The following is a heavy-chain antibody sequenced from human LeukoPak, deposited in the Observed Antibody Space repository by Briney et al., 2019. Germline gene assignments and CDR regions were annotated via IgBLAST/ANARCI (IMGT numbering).Heavy chain of an antibody. J-gene: IGHJ4*02. CDR2: IYSGGST. CDR3: ARISSSWLLDY. Sequence: GGSLRLSCAASGFTVSSNYMSWVRQAPGKGLEWVSVIYSGGSTYYADSVKGRFTLSRDNSKNTLYLQMNSQRAEDTAVYYCARISSSWLLDYWGQGTLVTVSS. V-gene: IGHV3-66*01. D-gene: IGHD6-13*01. CDR1: GFTVSSNY.